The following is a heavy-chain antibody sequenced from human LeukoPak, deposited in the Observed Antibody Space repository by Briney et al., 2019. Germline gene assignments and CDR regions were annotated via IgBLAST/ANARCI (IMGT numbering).Heavy chain of an antibody. CDR2: INPNSGGT. J-gene: IGHJ4*02. CDR1: GYTFTGYY. D-gene: IGHD3-22*01. CDR3: AREMIVVVIMRGVDY. V-gene: IGHV1-2*02. Sequence: ASVKVSCKASGYTFTGYYMHWVRQAPGQGLEWMGWINPNSGGTNYAQKFQGRVTMTRDTSISTAYMELSGLRSDDTAVYYCAREMIVVVIMRGVDYWGQGTLVTVSS.